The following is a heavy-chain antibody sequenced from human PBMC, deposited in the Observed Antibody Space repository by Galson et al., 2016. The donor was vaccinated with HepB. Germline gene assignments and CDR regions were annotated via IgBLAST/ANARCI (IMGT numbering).Heavy chain of an antibody. CDR2: TYYRSKWYN. CDR3: ARESQQLYYFDY. D-gene: IGHD6-13*01. Sequence: CAISGDSVSSDSAAWNWIRQSPSRGLEWLGRTYYRSKWYNDYAVSVKSRITINPDTSKHQFSLQLNSVTPEDAAVYYCARESQQLYYFDYWAQGTLVTVSS. J-gene: IGHJ4*02. V-gene: IGHV6-1*01. CDR1: GDSVSSDSAA.